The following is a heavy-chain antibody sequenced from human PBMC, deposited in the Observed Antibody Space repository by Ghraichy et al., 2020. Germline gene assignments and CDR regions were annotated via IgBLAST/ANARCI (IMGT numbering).Heavy chain of an antibody. CDR2: INAGNGNT. CDR1: GFTFAGYA. CDR3: ARIRSGYELDY. V-gene: IGHV1-3*01. D-gene: IGHD5-12*01. Sequence: ASVKVSGKAFGFTFAGYAVHWVRQAPGQRLEWMGWINAGNGNTRYSQNFQGRVTITRDTSASTAYMELSSLRSEDTAVYYCARIRSGYELDYWGQGTLVTVSS. J-gene: IGHJ4*02.